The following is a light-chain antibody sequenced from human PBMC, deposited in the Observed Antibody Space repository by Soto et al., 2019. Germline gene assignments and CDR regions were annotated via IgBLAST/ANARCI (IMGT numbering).Light chain of an antibody. CDR2: GAS. CDR3: QQYGSSPRT. J-gene: IGKJ1*01. V-gene: IGKV3-20*01. Sequence: TLSCRASQSVSSSYLAWYQQKPGQAPRLLIYGASSRATGIPDRFSGSGSGTDFTLTISRLEPEDFAVYYCQQYGSSPRTFGQGTKVDIK. CDR1: QSVSSSY.